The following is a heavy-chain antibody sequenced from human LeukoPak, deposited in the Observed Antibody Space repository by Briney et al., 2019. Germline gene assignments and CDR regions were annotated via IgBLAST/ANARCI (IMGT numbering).Heavy chain of an antibody. CDR3: ARGRGTIYMVDY. Sequence: GGSLRLSCAASGFTFNRYWMHWVRHVPGKRLVWVSRINSDGSSTTYADSVKGRFTISRDNARNTLYLQKNSLRAEDTAVYHCARGRGTIYMVDYWGQGTLVTVSS. CDR1: GFTFNRYW. J-gene: IGHJ4*02. D-gene: IGHD1-7*01. CDR2: INSDGSST. V-gene: IGHV3-74*01.